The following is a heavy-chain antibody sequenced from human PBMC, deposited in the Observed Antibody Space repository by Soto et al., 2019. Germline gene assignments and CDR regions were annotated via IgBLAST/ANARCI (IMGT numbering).Heavy chain of an antibody. CDR1: GGSISSSNW. Sequence: QVQLQESGPGLVKPSGTLSLTCAVSGGSISSSNWWTWVRPPPGRGLEWVGVIYHDGRTNYYPSLKSRVTMSLDKSKNQFSLNLNSVTAADTDMYDCARNLDDGDDRGAFDIWGQGTMVIVSS. J-gene: IGHJ3*02. CDR3: ARNLDDGDDRGAFDI. D-gene: IGHD4-17*01. CDR2: IYHDGRT. V-gene: IGHV4-4*02.